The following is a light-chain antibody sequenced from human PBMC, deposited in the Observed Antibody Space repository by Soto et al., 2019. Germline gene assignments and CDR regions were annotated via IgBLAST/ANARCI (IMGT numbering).Light chain of an antibody. V-gene: IGKV3-11*01. CDR2: DAS. CDR1: QSVRTY. Sequence: EVVLTQSPATLSLSPGERATLSCRASQSVRTYLAWYQQKPGQVPRLLIHDASSRATGIPARFSGSGSGTDFTLTISSLEPEDLAVYYCQQRTNWPSSTFGQGTRLEI. CDR3: QQRTNWPSST. J-gene: IGKJ5*01.